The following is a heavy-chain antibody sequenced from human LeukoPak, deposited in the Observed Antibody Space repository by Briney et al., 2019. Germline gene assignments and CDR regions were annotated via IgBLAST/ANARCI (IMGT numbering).Heavy chain of an antibody. CDR1: GFTFSSYA. D-gene: IGHD4-23*01. V-gene: IGHV3-23*01. J-gene: IGHJ4*02. CDR3: AKLGGNTGEHYYFDY. CDR2: ISGSGGTT. Sequence: PGGALRLSCAASGFTFSSYAMIWVRQAPGKVLEWVSAISGSGGTTYHADSGKDRFTISRANSKNTLYLQMNSLRAEDTAVYYCAKLGGNTGEHYYFDYWGQGTLVTVSS.